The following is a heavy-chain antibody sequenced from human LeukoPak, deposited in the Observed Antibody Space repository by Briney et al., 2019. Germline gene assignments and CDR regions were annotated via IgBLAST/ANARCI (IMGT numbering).Heavy chain of an antibody. Sequence: PGGSLRLSCAASGFTVSSNYMSWVRQAPGKGLEWVSVIYSGGSTYYADSVKGRFTTSRDNSKNTLYLQMNSLRAEDTAVYYCARLLPAALEDYWGQGTLVTVSS. CDR2: IYSGGST. V-gene: IGHV3-66*02. D-gene: IGHD2-2*01. CDR3: ARLLPAALEDY. J-gene: IGHJ4*02. CDR1: GFTVSSNY.